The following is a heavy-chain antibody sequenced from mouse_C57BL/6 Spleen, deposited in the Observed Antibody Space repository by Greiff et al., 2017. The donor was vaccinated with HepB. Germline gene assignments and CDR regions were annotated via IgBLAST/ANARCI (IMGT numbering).Heavy chain of an antibody. J-gene: IGHJ2*01. CDR2: IDPSDSYT. CDR3: ARGHYGSFDY. V-gene: IGHV1-50*01. D-gene: IGHD1-1*01. Sequence: QVHVKQPGAELVKPGASVKPSCKASGYTFTSYWMQWVKQRPGQGLEWIGEIDPSDSYTNYNQKFKGKATLTVDTSSSTAYMQLSSLTSEDSAVYYCARGHYGSFDYWGQGTTLTVSS. CDR1: GYTFTSYW.